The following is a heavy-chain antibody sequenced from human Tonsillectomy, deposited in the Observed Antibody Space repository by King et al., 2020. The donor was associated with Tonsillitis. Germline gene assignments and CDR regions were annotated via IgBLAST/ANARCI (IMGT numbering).Heavy chain of an antibody. J-gene: IGHJ4*02. CDR2: ISAYNGNT. CDR3: ARVGTDSSSFGGNY. CDR1: GYTFTSYG. D-gene: IGHD6-6*01. Sequence: VQLVESGAEVKKPWASLKVSCKASGYTFTSYGISLVRQAPGQGLEWMGWISAYNGNTNYAPKLQGRVTMTTDKSTSTAYIELRSLRSDDTAVYYCARVGTDSSSFGGNYWGQGTLVTVSS. V-gene: IGHV1-18*01.